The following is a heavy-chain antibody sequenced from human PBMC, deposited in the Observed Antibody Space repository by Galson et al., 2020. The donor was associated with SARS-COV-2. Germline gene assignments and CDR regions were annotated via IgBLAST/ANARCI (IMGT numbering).Heavy chain of an antibody. CDR1: GGSISSGGYY. V-gene: IGHV4-31*03. Sequence: SETLSLTCTVSGGSISSGGYYWSWIRQHPGKGLEWIGYIYYSGSTYYNPSLKSRVTISVDTSKNQFSLKLSSVTAADTAVYYCARGTYYDFWSDGFDYWGQGTLVTVSS. J-gene: IGHJ4*02. CDR2: IYYSGST. CDR3: ARGTYYDFWSDGFDY. D-gene: IGHD3-3*01.